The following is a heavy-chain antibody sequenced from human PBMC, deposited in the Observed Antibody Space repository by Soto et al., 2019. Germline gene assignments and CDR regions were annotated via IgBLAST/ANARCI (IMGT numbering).Heavy chain of an antibody. Sequence: GGSLRLSCAASGFTFSSYGMHWVRKAPGKGPEWVAVIWYDVSNKYYADSVKGRFTISRDNSKNTLYLQMYSLRAEDTAVYYCARELQLRGGLAAAPRRMYFYRMDFLGQGTTVTVS. V-gene: IGHV3-33*01. J-gene: IGHJ6*01. CDR3: ARELQLRGGLAAAPRRMYFYRMDF. CDR1: GFTFSSYG. D-gene: IGHD6-13*01. CDR2: IWYDVSNK.